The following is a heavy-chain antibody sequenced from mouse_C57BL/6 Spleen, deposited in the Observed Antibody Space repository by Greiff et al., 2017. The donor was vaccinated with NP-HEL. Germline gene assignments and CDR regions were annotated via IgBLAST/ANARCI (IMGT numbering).Heavy chain of an antibody. D-gene: IGHD1-1*01. V-gene: IGHV1-52*01. Sequence: LQQPGAELVRPGSSVKLSCKASGYTFTSYWMHWVKQRPIQGLEWIGNIDPSDSETHYNQKFKDKATLTVDKSSSTAYMQLSSLTSEDSAVYYCARDYYGSSPDYYARDYWGQGTSVTVSS. J-gene: IGHJ4*01. CDR1: GYTFTSYW. CDR2: IDPSDSET. CDR3: ARDYYGSSPDYYARDY.